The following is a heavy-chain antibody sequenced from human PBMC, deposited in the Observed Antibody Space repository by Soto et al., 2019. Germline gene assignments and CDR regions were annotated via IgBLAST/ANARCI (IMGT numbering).Heavy chain of an antibody. D-gene: IGHD3-3*01. CDR2: IWYDGSNK. Sequence: LRLSCAASGFTFSSYGMHWVRQAPGKGLEWVAVIWYDGSNKYYADSVKGRFTISRDNSKNTLYLQMNSLRAEDTAVYYCARDPARFLAYGMDVWGQGTTVTVSS. CDR1: GFTFSSYG. CDR3: ARDPARFLAYGMDV. J-gene: IGHJ6*02. V-gene: IGHV3-33*08.